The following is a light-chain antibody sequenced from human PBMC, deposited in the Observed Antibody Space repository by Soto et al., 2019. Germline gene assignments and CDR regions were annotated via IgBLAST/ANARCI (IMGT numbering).Light chain of an antibody. Sequence: DIQMTQSPSTLSASVGDRVTITCRASQSISSWLAWYQQKPGKAPKLLIYDASSLESGAPSRFSGSGSGTEFTLTISSLQPDDFATYYCQHYNSYSLTFGQGTKVDI. CDR2: DAS. CDR1: QSISSW. V-gene: IGKV1-5*01. J-gene: IGKJ1*01. CDR3: QHYNSYSLT.